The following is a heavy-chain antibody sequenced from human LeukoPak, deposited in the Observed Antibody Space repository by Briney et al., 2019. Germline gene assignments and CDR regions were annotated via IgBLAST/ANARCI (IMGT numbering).Heavy chain of an antibody. CDR2: IKQDGSEK. Sequence: GGSLRLSGAASGFTFSSYGMSWVRQAPGKGREWVANIKQDGSEKYYVDSVKGRFTISRDNAKNSLYLQMNSLRAEDTAVYYCARTALFGGRLTTPGLDYWGQGTLVTVSS. J-gene: IGHJ4*02. CDR1: GFTFSSYG. D-gene: IGHD3-16*01. CDR3: ARTALFGGRLTTPGLDY. V-gene: IGHV3-7*01.